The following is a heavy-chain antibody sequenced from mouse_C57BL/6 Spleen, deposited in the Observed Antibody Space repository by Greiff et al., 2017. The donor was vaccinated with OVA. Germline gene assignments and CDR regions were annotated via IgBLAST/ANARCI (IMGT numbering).Heavy chain of an antibody. J-gene: IGHJ2*01. CDR3: ARWDYDYDVDY. Sequence: QVQLKESGPELVKPGASVKISCKASGYSFTSYYIHWVKQRPGQGLEWIGWIYPGSGNTKYNEKFKGKATLTADTSSSTAYMQLSSLTSEDSAVYYCARWDYDYDVDYWGQGTTLTVSS. CDR2: IYPGSGNT. V-gene: IGHV1-66*01. CDR1: GYSFTSYY. D-gene: IGHD2-4*01.